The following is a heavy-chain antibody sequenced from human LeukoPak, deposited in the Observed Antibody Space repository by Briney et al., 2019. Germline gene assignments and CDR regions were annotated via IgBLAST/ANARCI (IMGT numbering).Heavy chain of an antibody. V-gene: IGHV1-46*01. CDR2: INPSGGST. CDR3: AXXYYYYYGMDV. Sequence: ASVKVSCKASGYTFTSYYMHWVRQAPGQGLEWMGIINPSGGSTSYAQKFQGRVTMTRDTSTSTVYIELSSLRSEETAGDYCAXXYYYYYGMDVWGQGTTVTVSS. J-gene: IGHJ6*02. CDR1: GYTFTSYY.